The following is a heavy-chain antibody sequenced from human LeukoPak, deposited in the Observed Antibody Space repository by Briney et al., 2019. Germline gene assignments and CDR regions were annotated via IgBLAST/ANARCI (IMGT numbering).Heavy chain of an antibody. CDR3: AKGKVRAMATIDY. Sequence: GGSLRLSCAASGFTFSNYGMSWVRQAPGKGLEWVSAISGSGGSTYYADSVKGRFTISRDNSKNTLYLQMNSLRAEDTAVYYCAKGKVRAMATIDYWGQGTLVTVSS. CDR2: ISGSGGST. D-gene: IGHD5-18*01. J-gene: IGHJ4*02. V-gene: IGHV3-23*01. CDR1: GFTFSNYG.